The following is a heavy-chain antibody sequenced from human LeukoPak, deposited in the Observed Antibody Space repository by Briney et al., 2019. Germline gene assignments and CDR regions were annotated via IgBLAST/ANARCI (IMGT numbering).Heavy chain of an antibody. CDR3: ARGSGHYWSFDS. D-gene: IGHD3-22*01. CDR2: IYSSGRT. J-gene: IGHJ4*02. V-gene: IGHV4-59*01. CDR1: GGSISSYY. Sequence: SETPSLTCTVSGGSISSYYWNWIRQPPAKRLEWIGYIYSSGRTNQNPSLKSRVAISVAPSKNQFSLELSSVTAADPAVYYCARGSGHYWSFDSWGQGTLVTVSS.